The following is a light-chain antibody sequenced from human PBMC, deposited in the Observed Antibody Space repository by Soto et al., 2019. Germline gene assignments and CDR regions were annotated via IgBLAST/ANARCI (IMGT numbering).Light chain of an antibody. V-gene: IGKV1-5*01. Sequence: DIQMTHSPSTLSGSVGDRVTITCRASERISTWLACYQQKPGRAPKLLIYDASTLESGVPSRFSGSGSGTQFTLTISSLQTDDFATYYCQQYNSYSSWTFGQGTKVDIK. J-gene: IGKJ1*01. CDR2: DAS. CDR3: QQYNSYSSWT. CDR1: ERISTW.